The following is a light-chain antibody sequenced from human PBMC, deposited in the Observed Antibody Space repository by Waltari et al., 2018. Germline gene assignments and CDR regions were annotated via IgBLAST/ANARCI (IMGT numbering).Light chain of an antibody. J-gene: IGLJ6*01. CDR2: YDS. CDR3: QVWDSSSDHNF. CDR1: NIGSKS. Sequence: SYVLTQPPSVSVAPGETARIPCGGSNIGSKSVHWYQQRPGQAPVLVIHYDSDRPSGIPDRFSGSNSGNTATLTISRVEAGDEADYYCQVWDSSSDHNFFGSGAKVTVL. V-gene: IGLV3-21*04.